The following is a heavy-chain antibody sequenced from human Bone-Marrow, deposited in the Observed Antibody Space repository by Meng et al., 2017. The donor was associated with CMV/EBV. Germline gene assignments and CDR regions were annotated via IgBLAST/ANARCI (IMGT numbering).Heavy chain of an antibody. V-gene: IGHV3-23*01. CDR2: ISSVDNRA. CDR1: GFTFTNYA. J-gene: IGHJ4*02. Sequence: GESLKISCVASGFTFTNYAMGWVRQAPGKGLEWVSTISSVDNRAYYADSVKGRFTISRDNSKNTVYLQMNGLRAKDTSVYSCSKGWLVMLPTAIHYWGPGMLVTVSS. CDR3: SKGWLVMLPTAIHY. D-gene: IGHD2-2*02.